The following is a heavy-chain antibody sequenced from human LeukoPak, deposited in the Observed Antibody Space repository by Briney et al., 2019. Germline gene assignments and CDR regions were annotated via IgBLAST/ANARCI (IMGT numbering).Heavy chain of an antibody. Sequence: GGSLRLSCGASGFTFSIYVMSWVRQAPGKGLEWVSDISGGGGSRYYADSLKGRFTTSRDNSKNTLYLQMTSLRAEDTAVYYCVRSGGSTDNYWGQGTLVTVSS. D-gene: IGHD2-15*01. V-gene: IGHV3-23*01. CDR3: VRSGGSTDNY. CDR1: GFTFSIYV. CDR2: ISGGGGSR. J-gene: IGHJ4*02.